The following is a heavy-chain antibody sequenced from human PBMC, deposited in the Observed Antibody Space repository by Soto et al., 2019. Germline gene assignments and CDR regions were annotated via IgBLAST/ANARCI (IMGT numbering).Heavy chain of an antibody. Sequence: PGGSLRLSCAASGFTFSSYAMHWVRQAPGKGLEYVSAISSNGGSTYYADSVKGRFTISRDNSKNTLYLQMGSLRAEDMAVYYCAREKKGIAAAGTGTWFDPWGQGTLVTVSS. CDR1: GFTFSSYA. D-gene: IGHD6-13*01. J-gene: IGHJ5*02. CDR3: AREKKGIAAAGTGTWFDP. V-gene: IGHV3-64*02. CDR2: ISSNGGST.